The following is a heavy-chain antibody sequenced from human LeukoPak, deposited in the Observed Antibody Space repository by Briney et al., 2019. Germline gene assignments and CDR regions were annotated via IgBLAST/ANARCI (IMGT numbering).Heavy chain of an antibody. CDR3: ARYCSGGSCYRNWFDA. CDR2: IYYSGST. Sequence: SQTLSLTCTVSGGSISSGGYYWSCIRQHPGKGLEWIGYIYYSGSTYYNPSLKSRVTISVNTSKNQFSLKLSSVTAADTAVYYCARYCSGGSCYRNWFDAWGQGTLVTVSS. D-gene: IGHD2-15*01. CDR1: GGSISSGGYY. V-gene: IGHV4-31*03. J-gene: IGHJ5*02.